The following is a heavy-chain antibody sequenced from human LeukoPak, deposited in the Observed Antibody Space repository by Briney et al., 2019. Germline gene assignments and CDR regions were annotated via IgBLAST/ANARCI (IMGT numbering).Heavy chain of an antibody. CDR3: AKDPLRFGELSYYFDY. J-gene: IGHJ4*02. CDR2: ISYDGSNK. V-gene: IGHV3-30*18. Sequence: PGRSLRLSCAASGFTFSSYGMHWVRQAPGKGLEWVAVISYDGSNKYYADSVKGRFTISRDNSKNTLYLQMNSLRAEDTAVYYCAKDPLRFGELSYYFDYWGQGTLVTVSS. D-gene: IGHD3-10*01. CDR1: GFTFSSYG.